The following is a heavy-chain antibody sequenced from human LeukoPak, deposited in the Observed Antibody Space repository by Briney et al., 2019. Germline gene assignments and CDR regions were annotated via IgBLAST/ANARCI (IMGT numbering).Heavy chain of an antibody. CDR2: INAGNGNT. CDR1: GYTFAKHA. Sequence: ASVKVSCKASGYTFAKHAIHWVRQAPGQRLEWMGWINAGNGNTKYSQKFQGRVTITRDTSASTAYMELSSLRSEDTAVYYCARDRGSSWSWFDPWGQGTLVTVSS. CDR3: ARDRGSSWSWFDP. J-gene: IGHJ5*02. D-gene: IGHD6-13*01. V-gene: IGHV1-3*01.